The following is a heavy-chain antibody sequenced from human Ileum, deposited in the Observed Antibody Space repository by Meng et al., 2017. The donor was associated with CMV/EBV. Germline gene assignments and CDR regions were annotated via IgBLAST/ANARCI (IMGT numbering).Heavy chain of an antibody. J-gene: IGHJ5*02. Sequence: GGSLRLSCEASGFTFSGYSMNWVRQAPGKGLEWVSSISSSSSYIYYAESVRGRFTISRDNAKNSLYLQMNSLRVDDTAVYYCVRESAQSSGWSLYNWFDPWGQGTQVTVSS. D-gene: IGHD6-19*01. CDR3: VRESAQSSGWSLYNWFDP. V-gene: IGHV3-21*01. CDR2: ISSSSSYI. CDR1: GFTFSGYS.